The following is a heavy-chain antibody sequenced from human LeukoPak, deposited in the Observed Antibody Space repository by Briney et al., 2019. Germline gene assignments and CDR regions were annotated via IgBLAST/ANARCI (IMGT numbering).Heavy chain of an antibody. CDR2: INSDASST. CDR3: AREYQVTARFDP. CDR1: GFTFSNYW. J-gene: IGHJ5*02. Sequence: GGSLRLSCAASGFTFSNYWMHWLRQAPGKGLVWVSRINSDASSTAYADSVKGRFTISRDNAKNTLSLQMHSLRAEDTAIYYCAREYQVTARFDPWGQGTLVTVSS. V-gene: IGHV3-74*01. D-gene: IGHD2-2*01.